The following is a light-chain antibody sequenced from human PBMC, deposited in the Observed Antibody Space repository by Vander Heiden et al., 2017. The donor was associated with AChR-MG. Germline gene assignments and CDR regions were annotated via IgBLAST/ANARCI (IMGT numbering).Light chain of an antibody. Sequence: DIVLTHSPDSLAVSLGASATINCKSSQSVLYSSNNKNYLAWYQQKPGQPPKLLIYWASTRESGVPDRFSGSGSGTDFTLTISSLQAEDVAVYYCQQYYSTPWTFGQGTKVEIK. CDR1: QSVLYSSNNKNY. V-gene: IGKV4-1*01. CDR3: QQYYSTPWT. CDR2: WAS. J-gene: IGKJ1*01.